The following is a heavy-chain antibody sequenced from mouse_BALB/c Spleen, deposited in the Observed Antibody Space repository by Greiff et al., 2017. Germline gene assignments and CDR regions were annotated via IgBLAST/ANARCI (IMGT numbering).Heavy chain of an antibody. D-gene: IGHD2-4*01. J-gene: IGHJ4*01. CDR2: ISSGGSYI. V-gene: IGHV5-9-4*01. CDR1: GFTFSSYA. Sequence: EVKVVESGGGLVKPGGSLKLSCAASGFTFSSYAMSWVRQSPEKRLEWVAEISSGGSYIYYPDTVTGRFTISRDNAKNTLYLEMSSLRSEDTAMYYCARCDYDGYYAMDYWGQGTSVTVSS. CDR3: ARCDYDGYYAMDY.